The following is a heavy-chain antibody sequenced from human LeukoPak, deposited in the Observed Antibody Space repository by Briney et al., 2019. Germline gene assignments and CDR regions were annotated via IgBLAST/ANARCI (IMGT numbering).Heavy chain of an antibody. CDR2: VSAYNANT. D-gene: IGHD3-10*01. J-gene: IGHJ5*02. V-gene: IGHV1-18*01. CDR3: ARWGEVRGVIENDWFDP. CDR1: GYTFASYG. Sequence: ASVKVSCKASGYTFASYGISWVRQAPGQGLEWMGWVSAYNANTNYAQKLQGRVTMTTDTSTSTAYMELRSLRSDDTAVYYCARWGEVRGVIENDWFDPWGQGSLVTVSS.